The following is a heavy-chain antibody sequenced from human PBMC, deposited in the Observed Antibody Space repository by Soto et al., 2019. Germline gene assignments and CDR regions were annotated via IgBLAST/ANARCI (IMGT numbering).Heavy chain of an antibody. D-gene: IGHD3-10*01. CDR1: GGSISTYY. CDR2: FYRSDST. J-gene: IGHJ5*02. V-gene: IGHV4-59*08. Sequence: QVQLQESGPGLVKPSETLSLTCTVSGGSISTYYLIWFRQPPGKGLEWIGYFYRSDSTSHNPSLRGRVTMSFDTAKNQFSLKLTSVTAADTAVYYCARHVSSRGSGKDWFDPWGQGTLVTVSS. CDR3: ARHVSSRGSGKDWFDP.